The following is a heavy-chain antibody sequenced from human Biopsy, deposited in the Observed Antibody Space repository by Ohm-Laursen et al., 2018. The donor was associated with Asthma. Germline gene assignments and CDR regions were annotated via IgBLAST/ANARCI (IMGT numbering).Heavy chain of an antibody. CDR2: INPNSGGT. CDR1: GYTFIGCH. V-gene: IGHV1-2*06. CDR3: ARGQKSAGDRWFDP. J-gene: IGHJ5*02. Sequence: SVKVSCKASGYTFIGCHIHWMRQAPGQGLEWMGRINPNSGGTNYAQKFQGRVTMTRDTSISTAYMEVSRLRSDDTAVYYRARGQKSAGDRWFDPWGQGTLVTVSS. D-gene: IGHD6-13*01.